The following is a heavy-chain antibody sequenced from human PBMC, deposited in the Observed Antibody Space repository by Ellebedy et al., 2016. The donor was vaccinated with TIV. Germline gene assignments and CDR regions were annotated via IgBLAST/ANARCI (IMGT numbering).Heavy chain of an antibody. CDR2: INHSGST. D-gene: IGHD3-3*01. J-gene: IGHJ5*02. Sequence: SGTLSLTXAVYGGSFSGYYRSWIRQPPGKGLEWIGEINHSGSTNYNPSLKSRVTISVDTSKNQFSLKLSSVTAADTAVYYCARNPGTYYDFWSGYRPNWFDPWGQGTLVTVSS. CDR1: GGSFSGYY. V-gene: IGHV4-34*01. CDR3: ARNPGTYYDFWSGYRPNWFDP.